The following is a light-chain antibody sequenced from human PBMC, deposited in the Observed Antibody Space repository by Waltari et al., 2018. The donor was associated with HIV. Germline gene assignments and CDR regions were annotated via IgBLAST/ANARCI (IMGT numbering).Light chain of an antibody. CDR2: EVY. CDR1: TSGLSAFNF. J-gene: IGLJ3*02. V-gene: IGLV2-14*01. Sequence: HSALTQPASVSGSPGQSLTISCTGPTSGLSAFNFFSWYPQSPGRAPKLIIFEVYSRPSGISDRFSGSKSGVTASLTISALRAEDEADYFCSSYSARGFVVFGGGTKVTVL. CDR3: SSYSARGFVV.